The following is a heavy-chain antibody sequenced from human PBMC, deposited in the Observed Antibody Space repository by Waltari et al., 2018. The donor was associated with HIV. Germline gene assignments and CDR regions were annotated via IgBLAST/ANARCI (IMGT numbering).Heavy chain of an antibody. D-gene: IGHD4-17*01. Sequence: QVQLVQSGAEVKKPGASVKVSGKASGSPFPSYDITWVRQATGQGLEWLGWMNPNSGNTGYAQRFQGRVTMTRNTSISTAYMELSSLRSEDTAVYFCARGPQDYPKYYFDYWGQGTLVTVSS. CDR2: MNPNSGNT. J-gene: IGHJ4*02. V-gene: IGHV1-8*01. CDR3: ARGPQDYPKYYFDY. CDR1: GSPFPSYD.